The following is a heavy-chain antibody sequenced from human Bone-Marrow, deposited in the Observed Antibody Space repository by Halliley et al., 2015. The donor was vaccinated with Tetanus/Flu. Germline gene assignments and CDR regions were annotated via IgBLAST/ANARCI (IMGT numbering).Heavy chain of an antibody. D-gene: IGHD3-10*01. CDR3: ARDYVSDRTGYYGLDV. J-gene: IGHJ6*02. V-gene: IGHV3-53*01. Sequence: SGGANFYPDSVRGRFTTPRENSKNTPYLQMNSLGVDDTAMYYCARDYVSDRTGYYGLDVWGQGATVTVSS. CDR2: SGGAN.